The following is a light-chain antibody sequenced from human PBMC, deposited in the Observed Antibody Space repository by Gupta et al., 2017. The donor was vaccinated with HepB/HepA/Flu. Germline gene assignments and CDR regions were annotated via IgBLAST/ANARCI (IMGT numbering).Light chain of an antibody. V-gene: IGLV1-40*01. CDR1: NSNIGAGFD. CDR3: QSYDSSLSGSRV. J-gene: IGLJ2*01. CDR2: DNN. Sequence: QSVLTQPPSVSGAPGQRVTISCTGNNSNIGAGFDVHWYQQLPGTAPKILIFDNNNRPSGISDRFSGSKSGPSASLAITGLQAEDEGDYYCQSYDSSLSGSRVFGGGTKLTVL.